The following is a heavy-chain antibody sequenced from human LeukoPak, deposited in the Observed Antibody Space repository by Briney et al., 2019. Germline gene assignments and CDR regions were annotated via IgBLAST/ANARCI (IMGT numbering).Heavy chain of an antibody. J-gene: IGHJ6*02. D-gene: IGHD3-10*01. Sequence: GGSLRLSCAASGFTFSNYAMNWVRQAPGKGLEWVSSISSSSSYIYYADSVKGRFTISRDNAKNSLYLQMNSLRAEDTAVYYCAREGRGTYYYYGMDVWGQGTTVTVSS. CDR3: AREGRGTYYYYGMDV. CDR2: ISSSSSYI. V-gene: IGHV3-21*01. CDR1: GFTFSNYA.